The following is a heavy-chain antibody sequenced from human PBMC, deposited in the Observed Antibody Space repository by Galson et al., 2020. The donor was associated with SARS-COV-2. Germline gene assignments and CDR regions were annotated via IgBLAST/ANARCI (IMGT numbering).Heavy chain of an antibody. CDR3: ARAAPQEYYDFWSGYYLGGSYYYYYGMDV. Sequence: SVKVSCMASGYTFTSYGISWVRQAPGQGLEWMGWLIAYSCNTNDAQKLQVRVTMTTDTSTSTAYMELRSLRSDDTAVYYCARAAPQEYYDFWSGYYLGGSYYYYYGMDVWGQGTTVTVSS. V-gene: IGHV1-18*01. D-gene: IGHD3-3*01. J-gene: IGHJ6*02. CDR2: LIAYSCNT. CDR1: GYTFTSYG.